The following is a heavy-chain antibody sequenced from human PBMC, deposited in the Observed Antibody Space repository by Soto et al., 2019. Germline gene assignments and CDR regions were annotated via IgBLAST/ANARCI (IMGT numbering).Heavy chain of an antibody. CDR3: AKDAGFGYYDSSGSLGWFDP. CDR2: ISGSGGST. D-gene: IGHD3-22*01. V-gene: IGHV3-23*01. Sequence: LRLSCAASGFTFSSYAMSLVRRAPGKGLEWVSAISGSGGSTYYADSVKGRFTISRDNSKNTLYLQMNSLRAEDTAVYYCAKDAGFGYYDSSGSLGWFDPWGQGTLVTVSS. CDR1: GFTFSSYA. J-gene: IGHJ5*02.